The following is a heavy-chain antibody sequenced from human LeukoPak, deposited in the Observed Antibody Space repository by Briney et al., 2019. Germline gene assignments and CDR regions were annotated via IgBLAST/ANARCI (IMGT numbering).Heavy chain of an antibody. D-gene: IGHD3-3*01. CDR1: GYTFTSYG. J-gene: IGHJ5*02. V-gene: IGHV1-24*01. Sequence: GASVKVSCKASGYTFTSYGISWVRQAPGKGLEWMGGFDPEDGETIYAQKFQGRVTMTEDTSTDTAYMELSSLRSEDTAVYYCATNDFWSGYGKGWFDPWGQGTLVTVSS. CDR3: ATNDFWSGYGKGWFDP. CDR2: FDPEDGET.